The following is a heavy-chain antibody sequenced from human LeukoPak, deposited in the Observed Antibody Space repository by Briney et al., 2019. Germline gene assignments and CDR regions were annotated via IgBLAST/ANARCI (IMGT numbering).Heavy chain of an antibody. D-gene: IGHD6-6*01. Sequence: ASVKVSCKASGYTSTGYYMHWVRQAPGQGREWMGWINPNSGGTNYAQKFQGRVTMTRDTSISTAYMELSRLRSDDTAVYYCARGSSSSPINYYYYGMDVWGQGTTVTVSS. J-gene: IGHJ6*02. CDR2: INPNSGGT. V-gene: IGHV1-2*02. CDR1: GYTSTGYY. CDR3: ARGSSSSPINYYYYGMDV.